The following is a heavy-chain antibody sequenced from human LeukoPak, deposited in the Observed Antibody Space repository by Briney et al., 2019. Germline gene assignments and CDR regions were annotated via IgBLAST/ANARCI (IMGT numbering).Heavy chain of an antibody. CDR2: ISGSGGST. CDR1: GFTFSSYA. D-gene: IGHD3-10*01. CDR3: AKDLVTMVRGPRGLAFDI. J-gene: IGHJ3*02. Sequence: GGSLRLSCAASGFTFSSYAMSWVRQAPGKGLEWVSAISGSGGSTYYADSVKGRFTISRDNSKNTLYLQMNSLRAEDTAVYYCAKDLVTMVRGPRGLAFDIWGQGTVVTVSS. V-gene: IGHV3-23*01.